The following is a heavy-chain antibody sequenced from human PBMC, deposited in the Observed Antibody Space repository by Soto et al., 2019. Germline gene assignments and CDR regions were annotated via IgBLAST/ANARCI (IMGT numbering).Heavy chain of an antibody. CDR1: GGSISSGGYY. V-gene: IGHV4-31*03. D-gene: IGHD3-10*01. CDR2: IYYSGST. Sequence: QVQLQESGPGLVKPSQTLSLTCTVSGGSISSGGYYWSWIRQHPGKGLEWIGYIYYSGSTYYNPSLHTRVTIAVDTSKNQFSRKLSSVTAADTAVYYCARDRWYYYGSGSEGGMDVWGQGTTVTVSS. CDR3: ARDRWYYYGSGSEGGMDV. J-gene: IGHJ6*02.